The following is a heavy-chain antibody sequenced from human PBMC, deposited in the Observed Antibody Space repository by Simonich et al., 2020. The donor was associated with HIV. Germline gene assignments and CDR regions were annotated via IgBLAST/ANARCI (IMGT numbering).Heavy chain of an antibody. CDR2: TIPIFGTA. D-gene: IGHD6-13*01. CDR3: ARGPGYSKWDY. J-gene: IGHJ4*02. V-gene: IGHV1-69*13. Sequence: VQSGAEVKKPGSSVKVSCKPYGGTFSSYSITWLRQAPGQGLEWMGGTIPIFGTANYAQKFQGRVTVTADESTSTVYMELSSLRSEDTAVYYCARGPGYSKWDYWGQGTLVTVSS. CDR1: GGTFSSYS.